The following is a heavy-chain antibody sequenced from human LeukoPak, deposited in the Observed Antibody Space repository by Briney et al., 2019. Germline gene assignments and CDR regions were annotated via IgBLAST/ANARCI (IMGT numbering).Heavy chain of an antibody. Sequence: ASVKVSCKASGYTFTRYGISWVRQAPGQGLEWMGWITAHNGNTKYAQKLQGRATMTTDTSTSTAYMELRNLRSDDTSVYYCARGYYCSGGSCYSGCFDNWGQGTLVTVSS. CDR2: ITAHNGNT. D-gene: IGHD2-15*01. V-gene: IGHV1-18*01. J-gene: IGHJ4*02. CDR1: GYTFTRYG. CDR3: ARGYYCSGGSCYSGCFDN.